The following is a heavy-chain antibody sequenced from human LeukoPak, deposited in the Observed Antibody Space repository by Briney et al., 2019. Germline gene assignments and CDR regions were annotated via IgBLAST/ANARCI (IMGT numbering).Heavy chain of an antibody. Sequence: GASVKVSCKASGYTFTRYYMHWVRQAPGQGLEWMGIINPSGGNTNYAQKFQGRVTMTRDMSTSTVYMELSRLRSDDTAVYYCARDLERVGASSFDYWGQGTLVTVSS. CDR2: INPSGGNT. V-gene: IGHV1-46*01. CDR3: ARDLERVGASSFDY. D-gene: IGHD1-26*01. CDR1: GYTFTRYY. J-gene: IGHJ4*02.